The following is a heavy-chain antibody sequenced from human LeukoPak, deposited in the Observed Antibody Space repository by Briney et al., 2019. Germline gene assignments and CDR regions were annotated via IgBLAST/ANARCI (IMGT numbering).Heavy chain of an antibody. J-gene: IGHJ4*02. CDR2: ISSSGSTI. CDR1: GFTFSSYE. CDR3: ARVMDTAMGVFDY. V-gene: IGHV3-48*03. Sequence: PGGSLRLSCAASGFTFSSYEMNWVRQAPGKGLEWVSYISSSGSTIYYADSVKGRFTISRDNAKNSLYLQMNSLRAEDTAVYYCARVMDTAMGVFDYWGQGTLVTDSS. D-gene: IGHD5-18*01.